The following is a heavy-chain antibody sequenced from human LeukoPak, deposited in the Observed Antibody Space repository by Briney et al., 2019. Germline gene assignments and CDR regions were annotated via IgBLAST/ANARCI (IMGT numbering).Heavy chain of an antibody. J-gene: IGHJ3*02. Sequence: ASVKVSCKASGYTFTCYYMHWVRQAPGQGLEWMGRINPNSGGTNYAQKFQGRVTMTRDTSISTAYMELSRLRSDDTAVYYCARVQSGYYDSSGYYYAGNAFDIWGQGTMVTVSS. D-gene: IGHD3-22*01. CDR3: ARVQSGYYDSSGYYYAGNAFDI. CDR1: GYTFTCYY. CDR2: INPNSGGT. V-gene: IGHV1-2*06.